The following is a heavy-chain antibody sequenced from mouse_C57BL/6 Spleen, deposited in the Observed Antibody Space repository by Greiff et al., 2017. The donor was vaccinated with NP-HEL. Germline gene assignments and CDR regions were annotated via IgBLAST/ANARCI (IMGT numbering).Heavy chain of an antibody. V-gene: IGHV5-6*01. CDR3: ARQGDFDY. CDR1: GFTFSSYG. Sequence: EVQLVESGGDLVKPGGSLKLSCAASGFTFSSYGMSWVRQTPDKRLEWVATISSGGSYTYYPDSVKGRFTSSRDNAKNTLYLQMSSRKSEDTAMYYCARQGDFDYWGQSTTLTVSS. CDR2: ISSGGSYT. J-gene: IGHJ2*01.